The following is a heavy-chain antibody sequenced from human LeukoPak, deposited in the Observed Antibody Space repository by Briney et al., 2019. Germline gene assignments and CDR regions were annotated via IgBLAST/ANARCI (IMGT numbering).Heavy chain of an antibody. CDR1: GYTFTGYY. V-gene: IGHV1-2*02. CDR2: INPNSGGT. D-gene: IGHD6-13*01. Sequence: ASVKVSCKASGYTFTGYYMHWVRQAPGQGLEWMGWINPNSGGTNYAQKLQGRVTMTTDTSTSTAYMELRSLRSDDTAVYYCARKIPDLYSSSWYIDWFDPWGQGTLVTVSS. J-gene: IGHJ5*02. CDR3: ARKIPDLYSSSWYIDWFDP.